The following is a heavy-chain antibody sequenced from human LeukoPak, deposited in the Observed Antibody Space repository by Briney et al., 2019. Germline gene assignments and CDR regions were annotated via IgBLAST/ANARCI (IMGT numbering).Heavy chain of an antibody. CDR2: ISGDGSST. CDR1: GFTFSNHW. Sequence: GGSLRLPCAASGFTFSNHWMHWVRQAPGKGLVWVSRISGDGSSTSYADSVKGRFTISRDNAKNTLYLQMNSLRAEDTAVYYCARRVRSTGWYIFDFWGQGTLGTVSS. V-gene: IGHV3-74*01. J-gene: IGHJ4*02. CDR3: ARRVRSTGWYIFDF. D-gene: IGHD6-19*01.